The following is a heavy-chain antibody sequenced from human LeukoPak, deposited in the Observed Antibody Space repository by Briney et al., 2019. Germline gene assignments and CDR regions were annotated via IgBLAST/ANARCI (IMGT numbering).Heavy chain of an antibody. Sequence: GGSLRLSCAASRVTFNTYAMSWVRQAPGKGLEWVSVISGSGGSTYYADSVKGRFTISRDNSKNTLYLQMNSLRAEDTAVYYCAKIVGVAEQIHDYWGQGTLVTVSS. CDR2: ISGSGGST. V-gene: IGHV3-23*01. CDR1: RVTFNTYA. J-gene: IGHJ4*02. D-gene: IGHD2-21*01. CDR3: AKIVGVAEQIHDY.